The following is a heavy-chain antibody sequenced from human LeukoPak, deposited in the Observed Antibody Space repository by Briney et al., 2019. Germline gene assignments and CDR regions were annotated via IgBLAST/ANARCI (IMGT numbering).Heavy chain of an antibody. CDR3: AKRDQGMDV. CDR1: GFTFSTNG. J-gene: IGHJ6*02. Sequence: PRESLTLSWAASGFTFSTNGMHWVRQAPGKGLEWVAFTRVVEGNKYYADCVKGRFTISRDNSKNTLYLHMNSLGAEDTAVYYCAKRDQGMDVWGQGTTVTVS. CDR2: TRVVEGNK. V-gene: IGHV3-30*02.